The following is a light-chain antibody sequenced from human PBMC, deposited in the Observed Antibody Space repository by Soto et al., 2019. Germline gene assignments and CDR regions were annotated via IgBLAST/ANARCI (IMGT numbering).Light chain of an antibody. CDR1: SSDIGGYNY. V-gene: IGLV2-14*01. CDR2: EVS. CDR3: CSYAGSYTYV. J-gene: IGLJ1*01. Sequence: QSALTQAASVSGSPGQSITISCTGTSSDIGGYNYVSWYQQHPGKAPKVLIYEVSNRPSGVSNRFSGSKSGNTASLTISGLQAEDEADYYCCSYAGSYTYVFGTGTKVTVL.